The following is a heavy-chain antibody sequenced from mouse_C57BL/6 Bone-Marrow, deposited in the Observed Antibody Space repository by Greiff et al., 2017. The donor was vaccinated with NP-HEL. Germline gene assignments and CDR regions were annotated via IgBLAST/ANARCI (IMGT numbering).Heavy chain of an antibody. CDR3: ARSGLLRSDY. J-gene: IGHJ2*01. Sequence: VKLMESGPELVKPGASVKISCKASGYAFSSSWMNWVKQRPGKGLEWIGRIYPGDGDTNYNGKFKGKATLTADKSSSTAYMQLSSLTSEDSAVYFCARSGLLRSDYWGQGTTLTVSS. CDR2: IYPGDGDT. CDR1: GYAFSSSW. V-gene: IGHV1-82*01. D-gene: IGHD1-1*01.